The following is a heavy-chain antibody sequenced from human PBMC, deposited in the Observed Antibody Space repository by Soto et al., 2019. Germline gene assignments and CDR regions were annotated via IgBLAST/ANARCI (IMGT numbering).Heavy chain of an antibody. CDR3: ARRWGEGRVDY. D-gene: IGHD3-10*01. V-gene: IGHV4-4*02. Sequence: QVQLQASGPGLVKPSGTLSLTCAVSGGSISSSNCWSWVRQPPGKGLEWIGEVYHSGNTNYNPSLKSLVTMAVDKSGNQFSLKLSSVTAADTAVYYCARRWGEGRVDYWGQGTLVTVSS. J-gene: IGHJ4*02. CDR1: GGSISSSNC. CDR2: VYHSGNT.